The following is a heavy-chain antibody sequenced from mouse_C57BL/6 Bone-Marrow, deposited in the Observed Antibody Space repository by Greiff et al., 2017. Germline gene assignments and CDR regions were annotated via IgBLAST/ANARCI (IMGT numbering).Heavy chain of an antibody. CDR2: IYPSDSET. CDR1: GYTFTSYW. CDR3: ARDGDSNYWYFDV. D-gene: IGHD2-5*01. Sequence: QVQLQQSGAELVRPGSSVKLSCKASGYTFTSYWMDWVKQRPGQGLEWIGNIYPSDSETHYNQKFKDKATLTVDKSSSTAYMQLSSLTSEDSAVYYCARDGDSNYWYFDVWGTGTTVTVSS. J-gene: IGHJ1*03. V-gene: IGHV1-61*01.